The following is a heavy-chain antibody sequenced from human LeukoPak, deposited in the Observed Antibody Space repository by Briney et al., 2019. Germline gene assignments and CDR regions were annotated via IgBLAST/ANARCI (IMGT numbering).Heavy chain of an antibody. Sequence: ASVKVSCKASGYTFIGYYMHWVRQAPGQGLEWMGWLNPNSGGTNYAQKFQGRVTLTRDTSISTAYMELSSLRSDDTAVYYCARHMGGTGYFDYWGQGTLVTVSS. CDR2: LNPNSGGT. CDR3: ARHMGGTGYFDY. V-gene: IGHV1-2*02. D-gene: IGHD1-26*01. J-gene: IGHJ4*02. CDR1: GYTFIGYY.